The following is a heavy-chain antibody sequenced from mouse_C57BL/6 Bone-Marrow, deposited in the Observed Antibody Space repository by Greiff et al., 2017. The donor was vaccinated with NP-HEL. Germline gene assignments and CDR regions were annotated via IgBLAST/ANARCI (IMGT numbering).Heavy chain of an antibody. V-gene: IGHV1-72*01. J-gene: IGHJ2*01. D-gene: IGHD1-1*01. CDR3: ARYYYGSSSFDY. CDR2: IDPNSGGT. CDR1: GYTFTSYL. Sequence: QVQLKQPGAELVKPGASVKLSCKASGYTFTSYLMHWVKQRPGRGLEWIGRIDPNSGGTTYNEKFKSKATLTVDKPSSTAYMQLNSLTSEDSAVYYCARYYYGSSSFDYWGQGTTLTVSS.